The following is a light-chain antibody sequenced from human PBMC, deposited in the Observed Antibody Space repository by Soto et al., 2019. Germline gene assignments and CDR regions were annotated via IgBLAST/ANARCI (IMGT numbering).Light chain of an antibody. CDR3: QHYGGLWT. J-gene: IGKJ1*01. V-gene: IGKV1-5*01. Sequence: DLQMIQSPSTLSPSIGDRITISFRASQSIGNRLAWYQQKPGTAPKVLIYDASTLESGVPSRFSGSGSGTNFILTISSLQPDDFATYYCQHYGGLWTFGLGPKVGIK. CDR2: DAS. CDR1: QSIGNR.